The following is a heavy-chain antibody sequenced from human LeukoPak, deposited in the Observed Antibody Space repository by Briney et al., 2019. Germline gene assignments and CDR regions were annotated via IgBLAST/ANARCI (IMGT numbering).Heavy chain of an antibody. D-gene: IGHD4-11*01. CDR3: VRLQRAVTGNY. CDR2: IRQDGSYK. V-gene: IGHV3-7*01. Sequence: GGSLRLSCAASGFTFSSYWMSWVRQAPGKGREWVANIRQDGSYKQYVDSVKGRFTISRDNAQNSLYLQMNSLRTEDTAVYYCVRLQRAVTGNYWGQGTLVTVSS. J-gene: IGHJ4*02. CDR1: GFTFSSYW.